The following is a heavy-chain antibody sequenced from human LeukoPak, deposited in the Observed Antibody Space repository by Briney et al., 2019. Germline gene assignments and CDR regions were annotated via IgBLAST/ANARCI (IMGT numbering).Heavy chain of an antibody. CDR1: GGSISSSNW. CDR3: ARDRTRKGSYGYYYYYMDV. J-gene: IGHJ6*03. V-gene: IGHV4-4*02. Sequence: SETLSLTCAVSGGSISSSNWWSWVRQPPGKGLEWIGEIYHSGSTNYNPSLKSRVTIPVDTSKNQFSLKLSSVTAADTAVYYCARDRTRKGSYGYYYYYMDVWGKGTTVTVSS. CDR2: IYHSGST. D-gene: IGHD5-18*01.